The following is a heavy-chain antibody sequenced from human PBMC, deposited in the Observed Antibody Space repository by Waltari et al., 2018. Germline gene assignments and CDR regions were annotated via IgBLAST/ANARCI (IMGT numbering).Heavy chain of an antibody. CDR2: IYSGGST. D-gene: IGHD2-15*01. Sequence: EVQLVESGGGLIQPGGSLRLSCAASGFTVSSNYMSWVRQAPGKGLEWVSVIYSGGSTYYADSVKGRFTISRDNSKNTLYLQMNSLRAEDTAVYYCARDSGWVVGGSRAPFDYWGQGTLVTVSS. CDR1: GFTVSSNY. J-gene: IGHJ4*02. CDR3: ARDSGWVVGGSRAPFDY. V-gene: IGHV3-53*01.